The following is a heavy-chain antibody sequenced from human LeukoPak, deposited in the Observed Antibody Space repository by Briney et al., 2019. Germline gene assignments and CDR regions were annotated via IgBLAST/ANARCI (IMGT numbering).Heavy chain of an antibody. Sequence: SQTLSLTCAISGDSVSSNSAAWNWIRQSPSRGLEWLGRTYYRSKWYNDYAVSVKSRITINPDTSKNQFSLQLNSVTPEDTAVYYCAKGGIAVAGTAKPSWYFDLWGRGTLVTVSS. J-gene: IGHJ2*01. CDR3: AKGGIAVAGTAKPSWYFDL. D-gene: IGHD6-19*01. CDR1: GDSVSSNSAA. V-gene: IGHV6-1*01. CDR2: TYYRSKWYN.